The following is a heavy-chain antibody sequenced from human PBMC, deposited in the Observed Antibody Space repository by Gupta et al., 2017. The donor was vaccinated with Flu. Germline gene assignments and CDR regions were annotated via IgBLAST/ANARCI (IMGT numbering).Heavy chain of an antibody. CDR1: GGSISTYH. CDR3: ARAKYSNGWRLED. D-gene: IGHD6-19*01. J-gene: IGHJ4*02. CDR2: IYSSGSA. V-gene: IGHV4-4*07. Sequence: QVPLPESGPGLLKPSGTLSLTCTVSGGSISTYHWSWIRQSAGKGLEWSGRIYSSGSANYNPSLTSRVTMSVDTSKNQFSRKLTSLTAADTAVYYCARAKYSNGWRLEDGGQGTLVAVSS.